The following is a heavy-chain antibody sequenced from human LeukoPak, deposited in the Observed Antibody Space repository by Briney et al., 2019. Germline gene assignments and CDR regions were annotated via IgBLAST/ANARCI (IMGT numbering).Heavy chain of an antibody. CDR3: ARITYDFWSAYYMPDDP. V-gene: IGHV1-18*01. CDR1: GYTFTNYG. D-gene: IGHD3-3*01. J-gene: IGHJ5*02. CDR2: ISIYNGNT. Sequence: GASVKVSCKASGYTFTNYGISWVPQAPGQGLEWMGWISIYNGNTDYAQKLRGRVTMTTDTSTSTAYMELRSLRSDDTAVYYCARITYDFWSAYYMPDDPWGQGTLVTVSS.